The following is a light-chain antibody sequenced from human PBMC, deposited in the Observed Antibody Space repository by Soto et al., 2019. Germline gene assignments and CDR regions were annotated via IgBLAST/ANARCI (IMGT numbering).Light chain of an antibody. J-gene: IGKJ4*01. CDR1: HSVSNN. CDR2: DAS. V-gene: IGKV3-11*01. CDR3: QQRNDWVT. Sequence: EIVLTQSPATLSLSPGERATFSCRASHSVSNNLAWYQQKPGQAPRLLIYDASNRATGIPARFSGGGSGTDFILTISSLEPEDSGVYYCQQRNDWVTFGGGTKVDIK.